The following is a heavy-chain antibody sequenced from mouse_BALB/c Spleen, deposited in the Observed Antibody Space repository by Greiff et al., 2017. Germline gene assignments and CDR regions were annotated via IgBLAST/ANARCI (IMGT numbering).Heavy chain of an antibody. V-gene: IGHV14-3*02. CDR2: IDPANGNT. D-gene: IGHD2-4*01. CDR3: AYDYDGAMDY. Sequence: EVQLQQSGAELVKPGASVKLSCTASGFNIKDTYMHWVKQRPEQGLEWIGRIDPANGNTKYDPKFQGKATITADTSSNTAYLQLSSLTSEDTAVYYCAYDYDGAMDYWGQGTSVTVSS. J-gene: IGHJ4*01. CDR1: GFNIKDTY.